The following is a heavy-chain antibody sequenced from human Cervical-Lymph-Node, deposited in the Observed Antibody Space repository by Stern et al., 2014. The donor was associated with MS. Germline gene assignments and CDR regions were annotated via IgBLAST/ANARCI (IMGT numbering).Heavy chain of an antibody. J-gene: IGHJ4*02. CDR3: ARDRDGFLFDY. Sequence: QDQLVESGPGLVKPSETLSLTCTVSGGSISSYYWSWIRQPPGKGLEWIGYIYYTGSTNYNPSLKSRVTISVDTSKNQFSLNLSSVTAADTALYYCARDRDGFLFDYWGRGTLVTVSS. CDR2: IYYTGST. D-gene: IGHD5-24*01. V-gene: IGHV4-59*01. CDR1: GGSISSYY.